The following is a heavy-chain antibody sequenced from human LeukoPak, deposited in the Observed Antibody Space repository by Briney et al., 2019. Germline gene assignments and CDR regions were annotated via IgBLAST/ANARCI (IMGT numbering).Heavy chain of an antibody. V-gene: IGHV4-59*01. CDR3: ARASPGFSRIPYYYYYYYMDV. CDR1: GGSISSYY. J-gene: IGHJ6*03. CDR2: IYYSGST. Sequence: SETLSLTCTVSGGSISSYYWSWIRQPPGKGLEWIGYIYYSGSTNYNPSLKSRVTISVDTSKNQFSLKLSSVTAADTAVYCCARASPGFSRIPYYYYYYYMDVWGKGTTVTVSS. D-gene: IGHD2-15*01.